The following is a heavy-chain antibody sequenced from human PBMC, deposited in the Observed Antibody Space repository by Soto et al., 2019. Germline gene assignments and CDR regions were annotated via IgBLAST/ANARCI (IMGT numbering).Heavy chain of an antibody. V-gene: IGHV3-74*01. Sequence: EVQLVESGGGLVHPGGSLRLSCAAAGFTFSSSWMHWVRQAPGKGLVWVSRINSAGSRTNYAASVKGRFTISRDNAKNTLYLQMNSLRAEDTALYYCARGPTGWYGYDYWGQGTLVTVSS. J-gene: IGHJ4*02. CDR2: INSAGSRT. D-gene: IGHD6-19*01. CDR3: ARGPTGWYGYDY. CDR1: GFTFSSSW.